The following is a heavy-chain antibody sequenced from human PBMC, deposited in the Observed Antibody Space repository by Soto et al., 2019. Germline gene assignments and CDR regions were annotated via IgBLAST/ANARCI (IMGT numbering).Heavy chain of an antibody. J-gene: IGHJ6*02. CDR3: AIAKATTVPVSGDYYGMDV. Sequence: QVQLVQSGAEVKKPGSSVKVSCKASGGTFSSYAISWVRQAPGQGLEWMGGINPIFGTANYAQNCQGRVTITAHESTRPAYMELSRLRTADTAVSYCAIAKATTVPVSGDYYGMDVWGQGSTVTFS. CDR1: GGTFSSYA. CDR2: INPIFGTA. D-gene: IGHD4-17*01. V-gene: IGHV1-69*12.